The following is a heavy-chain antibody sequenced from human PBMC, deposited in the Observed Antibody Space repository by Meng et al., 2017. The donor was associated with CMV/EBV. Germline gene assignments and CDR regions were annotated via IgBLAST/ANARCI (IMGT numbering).Heavy chain of an antibody. Sequence: SGYTFTSYYMHWVRQAPGQGLEWMGIINPSGGSTSYAQKFQGRVTMTRDTSTSTVYMELSSLRSEDTAVYYCARDRYPAYDSSGDYCYWGQGTLVTVSS. CDR2: INPSGGST. D-gene: IGHD3-22*01. J-gene: IGHJ4*02. CDR3: ARDRYPAYDSSGDYCY. CDR1: GYTFTSYY. V-gene: IGHV1-46*01.